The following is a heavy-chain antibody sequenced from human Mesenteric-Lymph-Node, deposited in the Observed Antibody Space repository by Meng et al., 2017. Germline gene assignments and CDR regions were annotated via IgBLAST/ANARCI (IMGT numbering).Heavy chain of an antibody. D-gene: IGHD2-2*01. CDR3: ARDLGYCSSTSCPNWFDP. Sequence: GESLKISCAASGFTFSSYAMHWVRQAPGKGLEWVAVISYDGSNKYYADSVKGRFTISRDNSKNTLYLQMNSLRAEDTAVYYCARDLGYCSSTSCPNWFDPWGQGTLVTVSS. V-gene: IGHV3-30*04. CDR1: GFTFSSYA. J-gene: IGHJ5*02. CDR2: ISYDGSNK.